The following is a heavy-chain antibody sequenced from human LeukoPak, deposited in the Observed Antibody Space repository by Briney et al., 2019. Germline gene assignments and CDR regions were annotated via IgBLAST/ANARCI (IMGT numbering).Heavy chain of an antibody. D-gene: IGHD3-3*01. CDR2: IWYDGSNK. CDR3: ARGRITIFGVVTD. Sequence: PGRSLRLSCAASGFTFSSYGMHWVRQAPGKGLEWVAVIWYDGSNKYYADSVKGRVTISRDNSKNTLYLQMNSLRAEDTAVYYCARGRITIFGVVTDWGQGTLVTVSS. CDR1: GFTFSSYG. J-gene: IGHJ4*02. V-gene: IGHV3-33*01.